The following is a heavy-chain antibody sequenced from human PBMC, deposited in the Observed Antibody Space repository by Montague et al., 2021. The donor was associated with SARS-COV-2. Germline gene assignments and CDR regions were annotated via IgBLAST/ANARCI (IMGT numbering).Heavy chain of an antibody. CDR1: GFTSRSYT. CDR2: ISSISHYL. Sequence: SLRLSCAASGFTSRSYTMNWVRQAPGKGLEWVSSISSISHYLYXXXGXXXRFXISRDNAKNSLYLQLNSLRDEDTAVYYCARESGQWDLSSRDYYDYWGQGTLVTVSS. V-gene: IGHV3-21*01. CDR3: ARESGQWDLSSRDYYDY. D-gene: IGHD1-26*01. J-gene: IGHJ4*02.